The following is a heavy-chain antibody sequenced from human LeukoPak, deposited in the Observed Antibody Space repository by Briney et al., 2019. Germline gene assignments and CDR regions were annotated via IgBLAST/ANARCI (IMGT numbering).Heavy chain of an antibody. V-gene: IGHV3-33*01. CDR3: ARAYSRESGYDFVFEN. J-gene: IGHJ4*02. D-gene: IGHD5-12*01. CDR2: IRYDGSTK. Sequence: GGSLRLTCAASGFTFSNYGVHWVRQAPGKGLEWVAVIRYDGSTKYYADSVKGRFTISRDNSKNTVYLEMNSLRAEDTAVYYCARAYSRESGYDFVFENWGQGTLVSVSS. CDR1: GFTFSNYG.